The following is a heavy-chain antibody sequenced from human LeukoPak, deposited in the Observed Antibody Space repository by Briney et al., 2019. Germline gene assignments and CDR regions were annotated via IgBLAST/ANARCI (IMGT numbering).Heavy chain of an antibody. CDR3: AYKGGSSTSFEY. V-gene: IGHV3-30*02. Sequence: PGGSLRLSCAASGFTFSSYGMHWVRQAPGKGLECVAFIRYDGSNKYYADSVKGRFTISRDNSKNTLYLQMNSLRAEDTAVYYCAYKGGSSTSFEYWGQGTLVTVSS. CDR1: GFTFSSYG. CDR2: IRYDGSNK. J-gene: IGHJ4*02. D-gene: IGHD2-2*01.